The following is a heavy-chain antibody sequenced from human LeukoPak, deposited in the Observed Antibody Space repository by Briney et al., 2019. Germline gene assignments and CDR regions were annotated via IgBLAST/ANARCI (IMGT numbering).Heavy chain of an antibody. V-gene: IGHV4-34*01. Sequence: SETLSLTCAVYGGSFSGYYWSWIRQPPGKGLEWIGEINHNGSTNYNPSLKSRVTISVDKSKNQFSLKLSSVTAADTAVHYCARLAWGRLDYWGQGILVTVSS. J-gene: IGHJ4*02. CDR2: INHNGST. CDR3: ARLAWGRLDY. D-gene: IGHD7-27*01. CDR1: GGSFSGYY.